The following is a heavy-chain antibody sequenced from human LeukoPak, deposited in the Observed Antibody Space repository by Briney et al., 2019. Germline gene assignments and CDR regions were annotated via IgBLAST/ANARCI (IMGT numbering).Heavy chain of an antibody. J-gene: IGHJ6*03. CDR2: ISSSSSYI. CDR3: ARMVLLYYYYMDV. CDR1: GFTFSSYS. Sequence: WGSLRLSCAASGFTFSSYSINWVRQAPGKGLEWVSSISSSSSYIYYADSVKGRFTISRDNAKNSLYLQMNSLRAEDTAVYYCARMVLLYYYYMDVWGKGATVTVSS. D-gene: IGHD4/OR15-4a*01. V-gene: IGHV3-21*01.